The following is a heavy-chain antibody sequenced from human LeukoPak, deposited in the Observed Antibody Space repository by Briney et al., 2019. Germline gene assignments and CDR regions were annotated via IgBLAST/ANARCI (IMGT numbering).Heavy chain of an antibody. Sequence: GESLKISCKSSGYSFTSYWISWVREMPAPGLEWMGGIEPSDSYTNYSPSFQRHVTNSADKSISTANLQWSSLKASHTAMFYCARPSVDGSGRYPYWGQGALVTVSP. CDR1: GYSFTSYW. V-gene: IGHV5-10-1*01. J-gene: IGHJ4*02. CDR2: IEPSDSYT. CDR3: ARPSVDGSGRYPY. D-gene: IGHD3-10*01.